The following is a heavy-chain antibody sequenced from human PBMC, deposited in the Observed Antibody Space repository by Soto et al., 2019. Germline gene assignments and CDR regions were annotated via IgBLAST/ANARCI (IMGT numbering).Heavy chain of an antibody. CDR3: AREGSHYYGSGSYYNFFDY. CDR2: IYYSGST. V-gene: IGHV4-59*01. D-gene: IGHD3-10*01. CDR1: GGSISSYY. Sequence: SETLSLTCTVSGGSISSYYWSWIRQPPGKGLEWIGYIYYSGSTNYNPSLKSRVTISVDTSKNQFSLKLSSVTAADTAVYYCAREGSHYYGSGSYYNFFDYWGQGTLVTVSS. J-gene: IGHJ4*02.